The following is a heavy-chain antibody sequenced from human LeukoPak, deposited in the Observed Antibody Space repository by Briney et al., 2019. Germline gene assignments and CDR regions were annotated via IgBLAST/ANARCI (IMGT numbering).Heavy chain of an antibody. Sequence: SETLSLTCAVYGGSFSGYYWSWIRQPPGKGLEWIGEINHSGSTNYNLSLKSRVTISVDTSKNQFSLKLSSVTAADTAVYYCARGRTYGDYSYYYYYYMDVWGKGTTVTVSS. V-gene: IGHV4-34*01. D-gene: IGHD4-17*01. J-gene: IGHJ6*03. CDR1: GGSFSGYY. CDR2: INHSGST. CDR3: ARGRTYGDYSYYYYYYMDV.